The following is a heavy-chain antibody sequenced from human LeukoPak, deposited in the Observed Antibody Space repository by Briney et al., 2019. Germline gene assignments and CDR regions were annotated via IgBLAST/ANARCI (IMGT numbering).Heavy chain of an antibody. V-gene: IGHV3-15*01. CDR2: IKSKTDGGTT. Sequence: KSGGSLRLSCAASGFTLSNAWMSWVRQAPGKGLEWVGRIKSKTDGGTTDYAAPVKGRFTISRDDSKNTLYLQMNSLKTEDTAVYYCTTDLMSWYSSGWYYFDYWGQGTLVTVSS. CDR3: TTDLMSWYSSGWYYFDY. J-gene: IGHJ4*02. CDR1: GFTLSNAW. D-gene: IGHD6-19*01.